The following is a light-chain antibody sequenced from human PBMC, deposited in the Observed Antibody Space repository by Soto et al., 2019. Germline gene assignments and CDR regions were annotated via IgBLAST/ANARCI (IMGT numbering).Light chain of an antibody. V-gene: IGLV1-40*01. CDR3: QSYDSSLSGSV. CDR2: GNS. CDR1: SIDIGAGYD. J-gene: IGLJ3*02. Sequence: QCVLTQPPSVSGAPGQRVTISCTGSSIDIGAGYDVHWYQQLPGTAPKLLIYGNSNRPSGVPDRFSGSKSGTSASLAITGLQAEDEADYYCQSYDSSLSGSVFGGGTKLTAL.